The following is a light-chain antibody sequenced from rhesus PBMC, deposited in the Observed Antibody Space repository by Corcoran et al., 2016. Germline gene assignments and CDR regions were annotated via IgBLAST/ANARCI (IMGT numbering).Light chain of an antibody. CDR2: KAS. Sequence: DIQMTQSPSSLSASVGERVTITCRASQGLGTWLAWYQVKPGKAPKLLIYKASSLQGGVSSRFSGGGSGTVFTLTFSSLQPEDFAAYYSQQCNSPPWAFGQGTKVEI. V-gene: IGKV1-21*01. J-gene: IGKJ1*01. CDR3: QQCNSPPWA. CDR1: QGLGTW.